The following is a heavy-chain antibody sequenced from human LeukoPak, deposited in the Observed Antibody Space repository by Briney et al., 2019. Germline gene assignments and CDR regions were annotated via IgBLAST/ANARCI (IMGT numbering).Heavy chain of an antibody. CDR2: IYPGDSDT. Sequence: ASVKVSCKGSGYSFTSYWIGWVRQMPGKGLEWMGIIYPGDSDTRYSPSFQGQVTISADKSISTAYLQWSSLKASDTAMYYCARHSLREMGTAWGQGTLVTVSS. J-gene: IGHJ4*02. CDR3: ARHSLREMGTA. D-gene: IGHD5-24*01. CDR1: GYSFTSYW. V-gene: IGHV5-51*01.